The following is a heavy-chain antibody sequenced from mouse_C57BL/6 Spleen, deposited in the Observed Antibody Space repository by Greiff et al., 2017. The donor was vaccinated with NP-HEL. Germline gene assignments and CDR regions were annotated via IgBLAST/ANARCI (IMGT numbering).Heavy chain of an antibody. CDR2: INPSSGYT. CDR3: ARGDYELWSGFGY. J-gene: IGHJ2*01. CDR1: GYTFTSYW. D-gene: IGHD2-4*01. Sequence: LQESGAELAKPGASVKLSCKASGYTFTSYWMHWVKQRPGQGLEWIGYINPSSGYTKYNQKFKDKATLTADKSSSTAYMQLSSLTSEDSAVYYCARGDYELWSGFGYWGQGTTLTVSS. V-gene: IGHV1-7*01.